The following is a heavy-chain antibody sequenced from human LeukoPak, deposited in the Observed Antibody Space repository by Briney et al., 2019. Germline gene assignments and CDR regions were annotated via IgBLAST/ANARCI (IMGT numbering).Heavy chain of an antibody. CDR2: IRYDGTKK. J-gene: IGHJ4*02. CDR1: GFTFSSYG. V-gene: IGHV3-30*02. CDR3: AVSDSSGYYCLDY. D-gene: IGHD3-22*01. Sequence: GGSLRLSCAASGFTFSSYGMHWVRQAPGKGLEWVAFIRYDGTKKYYADSVKGRFTISRDNSKNTLYLQMDSLRAEDTAVYYCAVSDSSGYYCLDYWGQGTLVTVSS.